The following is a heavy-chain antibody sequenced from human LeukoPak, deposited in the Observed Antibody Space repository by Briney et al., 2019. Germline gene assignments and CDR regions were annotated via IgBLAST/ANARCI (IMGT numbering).Heavy chain of an antibody. D-gene: IGHD2-2*01. CDR2: ICHSGST. Sequence: YWIGWVRQMPGKGLEWIGYICHSGSTYYNPSLKSRVTISVDTSKNQFSLKLSSVTAADTAVYYCAGLVVPAANFDYWGQGTLVTVSS. V-gene: IGHV4-31*02. J-gene: IGHJ4*02. CDR1: Y. CDR3: AGLVVPAANFDY.